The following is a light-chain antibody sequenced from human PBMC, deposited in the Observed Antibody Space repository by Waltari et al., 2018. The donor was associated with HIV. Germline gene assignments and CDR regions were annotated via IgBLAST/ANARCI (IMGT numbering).Light chain of an antibody. CDR1: SSNIGSNT. J-gene: IGLJ3*02. CDR2: TNN. V-gene: IGLV1-44*01. Sequence: QSVLTQPPSASGTPGQRVTISCSGSSSNIGSNTVNWYHQPPGPAPNLLIYTNNQRPSGVPDRFSGSKSGTSASLAISGLQSEDEADYYCAAWDDSLNGWVFGGGTKLTVL. CDR3: AAWDDSLNGWV.